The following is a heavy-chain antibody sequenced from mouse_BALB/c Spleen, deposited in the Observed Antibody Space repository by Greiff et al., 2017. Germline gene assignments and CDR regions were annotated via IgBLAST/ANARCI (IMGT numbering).Heavy chain of an antibody. CDR1: GFTFSSYA. CDR2: ISSGGSYT. D-gene: IGHD3-3*01. V-gene: IGHV5-9-3*01. Sequence: EVQLVESGGGLVKPGGSLKLSCAASGFTFSSYAMSWVRQTPEKRLEWVATISSGGSYTYYPDSVKGRFTISRDNAKNTLYLQMSSLRSEDTAMYYCARHSLYYFDYWGQGTTHTDSA. CDR3: ARHSLYYFDY. J-gene: IGHJ2*01.